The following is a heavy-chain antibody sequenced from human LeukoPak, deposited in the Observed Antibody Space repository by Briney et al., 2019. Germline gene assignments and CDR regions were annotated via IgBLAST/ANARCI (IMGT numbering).Heavy chain of an antibody. V-gene: IGHV4-4*07. CDR1: GGSISSYY. CDR3: ARDNSSGRYGVRYYFDY. D-gene: IGHD6-19*01. J-gene: IGHJ4*02. CDR2: IYTSGST. Sequence: SETLSLTCTVSGGSISSYYWSWIRQPAGKGLEWIGRIYTSGSTNYNPSLKSRVTMSVDTSKNQFSLKLSSVTAADTAVYYCARDNSSGRYGVRYYFDYWGQGTLVTVSS.